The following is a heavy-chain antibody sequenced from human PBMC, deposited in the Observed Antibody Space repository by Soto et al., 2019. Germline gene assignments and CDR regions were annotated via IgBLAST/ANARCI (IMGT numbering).Heavy chain of an antibody. J-gene: IGHJ4*02. D-gene: IGHD6-19*01. CDR1: GFVFGDYS. CDR2: IKAYVGTT. Sequence: EVQLEESGGGLVQPGRSLRLSCTTSGFVFGDYSLSWVRQAPGKGLEWVSSIKAYVGTTEYAASVKGRFIISRDDSKSVAYLQMNRLRTEDTAFYYCTRDLLPSGWYPLDYWGRGTLVTVSS. CDR3: TRDLLPSGWYPLDY. V-gene: IGHV3-49*04.